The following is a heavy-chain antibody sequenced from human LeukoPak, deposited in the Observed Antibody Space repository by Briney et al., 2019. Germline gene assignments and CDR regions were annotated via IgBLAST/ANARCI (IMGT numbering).Heavy chain of an antibody. CDR1: GFTFSSYW. D-gene: IGHD1-26*01. CDR2: IKQDGSEK. Sequence: GGSLRLSCAASGFTFSSYWMGWVRQAPGMGLEWVATIKQDGSEKYYLDSVKGRFTNSRDNAKNSLFLQMNSLRAEDTAVYYCAGARGWEFSSWGQGTLVTVSS. V-gene: IGHV3-7*01. J-gene: IGHJ5*02. CDR3: AGARGWEFSS.